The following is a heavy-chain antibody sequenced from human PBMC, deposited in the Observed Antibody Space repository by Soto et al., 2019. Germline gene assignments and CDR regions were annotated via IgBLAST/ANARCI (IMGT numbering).Heavy chain of an antibody. CDR2: ILYDGSSK. Sequence: QVQLVESGGGVVQPGGSLRLSCTASGFTFSTYGMHWFRQAPGKGLECVAFILYDGSSKYYADSVKGRFTISRDNSENTLFLQMNSLRVEDTAVYYCARDRWAPRLPDFRGQGALVTVSS. CDR1: GFTFSTYG. CDR3: ARDRWAPRLPDF. J-gene: IGHJ4*01. V-gene: IGHV3-30*03.